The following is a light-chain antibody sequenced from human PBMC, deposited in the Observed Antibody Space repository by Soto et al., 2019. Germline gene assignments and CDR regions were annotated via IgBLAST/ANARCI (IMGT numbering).Light chain of an antibody. Sequence: QSVLTQPPSASGTPGQRVTISCSGSSSNIGSNTVNWYQQLPGTAPKLLIYSNNQRPSRVPDRFSGSKSGTSASLAISGLQSEDEAEYYCAAWYDSMNGIYVFGTGTKLTVL. CDR1: SSNIGSNT. J-gene: IGLJ1*01. CDR2: SNN. CDR3: AAWYDSMNGIYV. V-gene: IGLV1-44*01.